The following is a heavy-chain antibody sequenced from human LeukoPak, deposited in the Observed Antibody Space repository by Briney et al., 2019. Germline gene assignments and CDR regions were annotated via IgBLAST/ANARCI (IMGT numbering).Heavy chain of an antibody. CDR1: GFTFSSYA. Sequence: PGGSLRLSCAASGFTFSSYAMSWVRQAPGKGLEWVSAISGSGGSTYYADSVKGRFTISRDNSKNTLYLQMNSLRAEDTAVYYCARWYSISWRLDYWGQGTLVTVSS. J-gene: IGHJ4*02. V-gene: IGHV3-23*01. D-gene: IGHD6-13*01. CDR3: ARWYSISWRLDY. CDR2: ISGSGGST.